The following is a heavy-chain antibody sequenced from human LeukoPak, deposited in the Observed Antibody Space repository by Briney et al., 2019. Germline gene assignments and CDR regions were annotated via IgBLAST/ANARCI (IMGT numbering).Heavy chain of an antibody. CDR2: ISGSGGST. D-gene: IGHD2-15*01. CDR1: GFTFSSYA. J-gene: IGHJ6*02. V-gene: IGHV3-23*01. Sequence: PGGSLRLSCAASGFTFSSYAMSWVRQAPGKGLEWVSTISGSGGSTYYADSVKGRFTISRDNSKNTLYLQMNSLRAEDTAVYYCAKAPTGVVGNYYYYGMDVWGQGTTVTVSS. CDR3: AKAPTGVVGNYYYYGMDV.